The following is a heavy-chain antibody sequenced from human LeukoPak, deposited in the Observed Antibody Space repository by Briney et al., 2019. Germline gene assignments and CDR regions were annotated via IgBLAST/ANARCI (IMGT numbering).Heavy chain of an antibody. CDR2: IWYDGSNK. J-gene: IGHJ4*02. CDR3: ARGSYSSSWYVVDY. CDR1: GFTFSSYG. V-gene: IGHV3-33*01. D-gene: IGHD6-13*01. Sequence: GRSLRLSCAASGFTFSSYGMHWVRQAPGKELEWVAVIWYDGSNKYYADSVKGRFTISRDNSKNTLYLQMNSLRAEDTAVYYCARGSYSSSWYVVDYWGQGTLVTVSS.